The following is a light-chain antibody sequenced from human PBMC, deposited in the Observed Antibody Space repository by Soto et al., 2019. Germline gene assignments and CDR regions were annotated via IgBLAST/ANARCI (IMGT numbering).Light chain of an antibody. CDR3: QQYNIWPWT. Sequence: EIVMTQSPATLSVSPGERATLSCRASQSVSSNLAWYQQKPGQAPRLLISGASTGATGVPARFSGSGSGTEFTLTISSLQSEDFAVYYCQQYNIWPWTFGQGTKV. V-gene: IGKV3-15*01. CDR1: QSVSSN. CDR2: GAS. J-gene: IGKJ1*01.